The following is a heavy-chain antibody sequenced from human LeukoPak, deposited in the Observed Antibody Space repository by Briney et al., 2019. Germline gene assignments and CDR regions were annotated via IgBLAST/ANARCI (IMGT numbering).Heavy chain of an antibody. J-gene: IGHJ4*02. CDR1: GYTFTSYG. CDR3: AVGPNPGTGDY. V-gene: IGHV1-18*01. Sequence: ASVKVSCKASGYTFTSYGISWVRQAPGQGLEWMGWISAYNGNTNYAQKLKGRVPMTKDTSRSTAYIELRSLRSDDTAVYCCAVGPNPGTGDYWGQGTLVTVSS. D-gene: IGHD1-26*01. CDR2: ISAYNGNT.